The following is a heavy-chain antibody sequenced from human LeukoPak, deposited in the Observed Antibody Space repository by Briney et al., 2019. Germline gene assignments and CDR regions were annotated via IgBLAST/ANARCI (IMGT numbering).Heavy chain of an antibody. J-gene: IGHJ4*02. Sequence: SETLSLTCTVSGGSISSSSYYWGWIRQPPGKGLEWIGSIYYSGSTYYNPSLKSRVTISVDTSKNRFSLKLSSVTAADTAVYYCARRIAVAGRPFDYWGQGTLVTVSS. CDR1: GGSISSSSYY. CDR2: IYYSGST. D-gene: IGHD6-19*01. CDR3: ARRIAVAGRPFDY. V-gene: IGHV4-39*01.